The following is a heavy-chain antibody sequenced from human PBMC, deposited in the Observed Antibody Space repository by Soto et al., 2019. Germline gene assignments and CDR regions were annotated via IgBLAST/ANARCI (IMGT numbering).Heavy chain of an antibody. CDR3: ARDLGYSGYAS. CDR1: GFTFSDYY. CDR2: ISSSSSYT. J-gene: IGHJ4*02. Sequence: GGSLRLSCAASGFTFSDYYMSWIRQAPGKGLEWVSYISSSSSYTNYENSVKGRFTISRDNAKNSLYLQMNSLRAEDTAVYYCARDLGYSGYASWGQGTLVTVSS. D-gene: IGHD5-12*01. V-gene: IGHV3-11*06.